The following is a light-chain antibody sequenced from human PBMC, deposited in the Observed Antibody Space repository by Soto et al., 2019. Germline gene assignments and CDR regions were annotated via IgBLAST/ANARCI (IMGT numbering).Light chain of an antibody. Sequence: EIVLTQSPGTLSLSPGERATLSCRASQSVSSSYVAWYQQKPGQAPRLLIYGASSRDTGIPDRVSGSGSGTEFPLTISRLEPEDFAVYYCQQYGSSPLTSGGGTKVEIK. CDR2: GAS. J-gene: IGKJ4*01. V-gene: IGKV3-20*01. CDR3: QQYGSSPLT. CDR1: QSVSSSY.